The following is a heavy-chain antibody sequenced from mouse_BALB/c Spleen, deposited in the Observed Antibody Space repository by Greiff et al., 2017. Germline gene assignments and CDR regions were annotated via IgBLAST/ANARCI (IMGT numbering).Heavy chain of an antibody. Sequence: QVQLQQSGAELAKPGASVKMSCKASGYTFTSYRMHWVKQRPGQGLEWIGYINPSTGYTEYNQKFKDKATLTADKSSSTAYMQLSSLTSEDSAVYYCARSYGSPYFDVWGAGTTVTVSS. V-gene: IGHV1-4*01. CDR1: GYTFTSYR. CDR3: ARSYGSPYFDV. J-gene: IGHJ1*01. CDR2: INPSTGYT. D-gene: IGHD1-1*01.